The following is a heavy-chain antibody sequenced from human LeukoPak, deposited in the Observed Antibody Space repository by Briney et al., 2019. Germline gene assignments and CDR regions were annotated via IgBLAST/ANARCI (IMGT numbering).Heavy chain of an antibody. CDR3: ARDISTTWAGVDY. CDR1: GYTFTGYY. J-gene: IGHJ4*02. CDR2: IDPNSGGT. V-gene: IGHV1-2*04. D-gene: IGHD6-13*01. Sequence: ASVKVSCKASGYTFTGYYIHWVRQAPGQGLEWMGWIDPNSGGTNYAQKFEGWVTLTRDTSINTAYMDLRRLKSDDTAIYYCARDISTTWAGVDYWGQGTLVTVSS.